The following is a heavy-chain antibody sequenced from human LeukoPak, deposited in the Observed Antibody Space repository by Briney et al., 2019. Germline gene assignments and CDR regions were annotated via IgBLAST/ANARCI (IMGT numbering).Heavy chain of an antibody. J-gene: IGHJ3*02. CDR3: ARDRLSVGAFDI. CDR2: IYNSENI. V-gene: IGHV4-39*07. CDR1: GGSINSVSYY. Sequence: SETLSLTCTVSGGSINSVSYYWVWIRQPPGKGLEWIGSIYNSENIYSKPSLRSRVTISLDTSTNQFSLKLSSVTAADTALYFCARDRLSVGAFDIWGQGTMVTVSS. D-gene: IGHD1-26*01.